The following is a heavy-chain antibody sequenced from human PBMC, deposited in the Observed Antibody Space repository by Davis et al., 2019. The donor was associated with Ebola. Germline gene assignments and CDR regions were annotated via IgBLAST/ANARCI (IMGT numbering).Heavy chain of an antibody. CDR1: GGSISSYY. V-gene: IGHV4-59*01. D-gene: IGHD6-6*01. CDR3: ARTPPSIAARFFDY. CDR2: IYYSGST. Sequence: MPSETLSLTCTVSGGSISSYYWSWIRQPPGKGLEWIGYIYYSGSTNYNPSLKSRVTISVDTSKNQFSLKLSSVTAADTAVYYWARTPPSIAARFFDYWGQGTLVTVSS. J-gene: IGHJ4*02.